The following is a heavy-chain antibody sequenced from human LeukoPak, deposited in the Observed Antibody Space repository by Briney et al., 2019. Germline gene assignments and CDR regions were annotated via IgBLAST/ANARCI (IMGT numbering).Heavy chain of an antibody. D-gene: IGHD3-22*01. J-gene: IGHJ4*02. Sequence: GGSLRLSCAASGFTFSSYAMSWVRQAPGKGLEWVSAISGSGGGTYYADSVKGRFTISRDNSKNTLYLQMNSLRPEDTAVYYCAKCRLDSSGYYLFDYWGQGTLVTVSS. CDR2: ISGSGGGT. V-gene: IGHV3-23*01. CDR1: GFTFSSYA. CDR3: AKCRLDSSGYYLFDY.